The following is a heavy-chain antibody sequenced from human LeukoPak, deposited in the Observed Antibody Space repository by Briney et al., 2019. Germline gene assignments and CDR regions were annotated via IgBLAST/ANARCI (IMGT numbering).Heavy chain of an antibody. D-gene: IGHD3-10*01. CDR3: ARVGMARGVMKPPNPLGY. J-gene: IGHJ4*02. CDR1: GYTFTSYD. CDR2: MNPNSGNT. Sequence: GASVKVSCKASGYTFTSYDINWVRQATGQGLEWMGWMNPNSGNTGYAQKFQGRVTMTRNTSISTAYMELSSLRSEDTAVYYCARVGMARGVMKPPNPLGYWGQGTLVTVSS. V-gene: IGHV1-8*01.